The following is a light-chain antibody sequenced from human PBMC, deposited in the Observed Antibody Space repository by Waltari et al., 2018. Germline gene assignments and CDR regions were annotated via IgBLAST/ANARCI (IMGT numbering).Light chain of an antibody. CDR3: QQYNNWPYT. Sequence: EIRVTQSPATLSVSPGERATLSCRARQSVSSNFPWYQQKPGQAPRVLIYGTSTRATGIPARFSGGGSGTEFTLTISSLQSEDFAVYYCQQYNNWPYTFGQGTKLEIK. J-gene: IGKJ2*01. CDR2: GTS. V-gene: IGKV3-15*01. CDR1: QSVSSN.